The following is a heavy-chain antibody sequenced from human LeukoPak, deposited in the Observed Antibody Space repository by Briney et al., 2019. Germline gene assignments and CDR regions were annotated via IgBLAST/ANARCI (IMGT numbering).Heavy chain of an antibody. CDR3: ARLGNYVWGSYRDYYFDY. V-gene: IGHV3-48*03. D-gene: IGHD3-16*02. CDR2: ISSSGSTI. J-gene: IGHJ4*02. CDR1: GFTFSSYE. Sequence: GGSLRLSCAASGFTFSSYEMNWVRQAPGKGLEWVSYISSSGSTIYYADSVKGRFTISRDNAKSSLYLQMNSLRAEDTAVYYCARLGNYVWGSYRDYYFDYWGQGTLVTVSS.